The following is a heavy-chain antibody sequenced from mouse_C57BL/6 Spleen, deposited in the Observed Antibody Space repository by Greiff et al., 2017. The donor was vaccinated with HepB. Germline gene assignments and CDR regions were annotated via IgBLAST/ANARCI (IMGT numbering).Heavy chain of an antibody. CDR1: GYSITSGYY. CDR2: ISYDGSN. Sequence: EVQLQQSGPGLVKPSQSLSLTCSVTGYSITSGYYWNWIRQFPGNKLEWMGYISYDGSNNYNPSLKNRISITRDTSKNQFFLKLNSVTTEDTATYYCAPNLPRGGYFDVWGTGTTVTVSS. D-gene: IGHD5-5*01. J-gene: IGHJ1*03. V-gene: IGHV3-6*01. CDR3: APNLPRGGYFDV.